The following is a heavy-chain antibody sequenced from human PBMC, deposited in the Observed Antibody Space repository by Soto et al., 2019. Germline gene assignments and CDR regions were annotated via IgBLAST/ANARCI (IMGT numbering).Heavy chain of an antibody. CDR2: IYYSGST. CDR3: ARDRWFDP. CDR1: GGSFSGYY. J-gene: IGHJ5*02. Sequence: SETLSLTCAVYGGSFSGYYWSWIRQPPGKGLEWIGYIYYSGSTNYNPSLKSRVTISVDTSKNQFSLKLSSVTAADTAVYYCARDRWFDPWGQGTLVTVSS. V-gene: IGHV4-59*01.